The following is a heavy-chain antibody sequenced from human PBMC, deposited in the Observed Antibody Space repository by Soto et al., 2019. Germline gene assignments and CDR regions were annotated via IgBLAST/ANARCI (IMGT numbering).Heavy chain of an antibody. V-gene: IGHV3-21*01. CDR3: ARDRYSSSPAGDY. CDR1: GFTFSSYS. CDR2: ISSSSSYI. Sequence: GGSLRLSCAASGFTFSSYSMNWVRQAPGKGLEWVSSISSSSSYIYYADSVKGRFTISRDNAKNSLYLQMNSLRAEDTAVYYCARDRYSSSPAGDYWGQGTLVTVSP. J-gene: IGHJ4*02. D-gene: IGHD6-13*01.